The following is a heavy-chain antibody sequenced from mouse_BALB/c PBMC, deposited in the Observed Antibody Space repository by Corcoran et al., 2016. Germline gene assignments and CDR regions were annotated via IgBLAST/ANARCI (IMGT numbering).Heavy chain of an antibody. CDR3: ASGGYRYDVAY. D-gene: IGHD2-14*01. J-gene: IGHJ3*01. CDR1: GFNIKDTY. CDR2: IDPANGNT. V-gene: IGHV14-3*02. Sequence: EVQLQQSGAELVKPGASVKLSCTASGFNIKDTYMHWVKQRPEQGLEWIGRIDPANGNTKYDPKFQGKATITADTSSNTAYLQRSSLTSEDTAVYYCASGGYRYDVAYWGQGTLVTVSA.